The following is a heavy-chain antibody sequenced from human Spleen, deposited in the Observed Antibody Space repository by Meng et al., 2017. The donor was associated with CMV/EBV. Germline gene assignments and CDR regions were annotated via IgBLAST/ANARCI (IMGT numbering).Heavy chain of an antibody. CDR2: ISGSGHDT. CDR1: GFTFSSFA. D-gene: IGHD3-3*01. V-gene: IGHV3-23*01. J-gene: IGHJ4*02. CDR3: AKDLKWGITIFGVVTPGQCFDY. Sequence: GGSLRLSCTASGFTFSSFAMSWVRQTPGKGLEWVSGISGSGHDTDYLDSVKGRFSVSRDNSKNRLYLQMNSLRAEDTAVYYCAKDLKWGITIFGVVTPGQCFDYWGQGTLVTVSS.